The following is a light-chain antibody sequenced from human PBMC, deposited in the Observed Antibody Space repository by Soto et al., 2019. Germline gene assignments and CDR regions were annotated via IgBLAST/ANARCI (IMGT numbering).Light chain of an antibody. V-gene: IGLV3-21*02. CDR1: NIGSNS. CDR2: DDT. J-gene: IGLJ3*02. CDR3: QVCDSSKLV. Sequence: SYELTQPPSVSVAPGQTARITCGGNNIGSNSVHWYQQKPGQAPVLAVYDDTDRPSGIPERFSGSNSGNTATLTISGVEAGYEADYYCQVCDSSKLVFGGGTKLTVL.